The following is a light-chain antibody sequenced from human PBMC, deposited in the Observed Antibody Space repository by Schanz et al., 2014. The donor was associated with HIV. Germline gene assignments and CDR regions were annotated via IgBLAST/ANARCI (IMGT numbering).Light chain of an antibody. Sequence: EIVLTQSPGTLSLSPGERATLSCRASQSVSSSYLAWYQQKPGQAPRLLIYGASNRATGIPDRFSGSGSGTDFTLTITRLDPEDFAVYYCQQHGTSPFAFGPGTKVDIK. CDR2: GAS. CDR3: QQHGTSPFA. V-gene: IGKV3-20*01. CDR1: QSVSSSY. J-gene: IGKJ3*01.